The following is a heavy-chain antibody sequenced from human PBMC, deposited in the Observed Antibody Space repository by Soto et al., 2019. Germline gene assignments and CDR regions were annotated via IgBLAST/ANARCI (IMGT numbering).Heavy chain of an antibody. CDR3: ARGGYYYYYGMDV. V-gene: IGHV4-31*03. J-gene: IGHJ6*02. D-gene: IGHD2-15*01. Sequence: SETLSLTCPVSGGYISSGGYYWSWIRQHPGKGLEWIGYIYYSGSTYYNPSLKSRVTISVDTSKNQFSLKLSSVTAADTAVYYCARGGYYYYYGMDVWGQGTTVTVSS. CDR1: GGYISSGGYY. CDR2: IYYSGST.